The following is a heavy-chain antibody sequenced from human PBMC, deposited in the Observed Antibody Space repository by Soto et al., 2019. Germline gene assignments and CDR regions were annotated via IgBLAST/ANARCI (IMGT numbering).Heavy chain of an antibody. D-gene: IGHD3-3*01. CDR3: ARSYDFWSGYYPTLSYFDY. V-gene: IGHV1-69*13. Sequence: SVKVSCKASGGTFSSYAISWVRQAPGQGLEWMGGIIPIFGTANYAQKFQGRVTITADESTSTAYMELSSLRSEDTAVYYCARSYDFWSGYYPTLSYFDYWGQGTLVTVSS. CDR2: IIPIFGTA. J-gene: IGHJ4*02. CDR1: GGTFSSYA.